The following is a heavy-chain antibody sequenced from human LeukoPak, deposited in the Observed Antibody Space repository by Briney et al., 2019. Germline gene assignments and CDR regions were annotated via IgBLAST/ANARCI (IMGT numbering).Heavy chain of an antibody. CDR1: GYSFTSYW. V-gene: IGHV5-51*01. Sequence: GESLKISCKGSGYSFTSYWIGWVRQMPGKGPEWMGIIYPGDSDTRYSPSFQGQVTISADKSISTAYLQWSSLKASDTAMYYCARHSVITSRIAARILDYWGQGTLVTVSS. CDR3: ARHSVITSRIAARILDY. D-gene: IGHD6-6*01. CDR2: IYPGDSDT. J-gene: IGHJ4*02.